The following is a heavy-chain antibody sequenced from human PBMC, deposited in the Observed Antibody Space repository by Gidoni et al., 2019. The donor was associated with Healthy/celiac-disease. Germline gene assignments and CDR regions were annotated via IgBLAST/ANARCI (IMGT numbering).Heavy chain of an antibody. CDR2: INHSGST. Sequence: QVQLQQWGAGLLKPSETLSLTCAVYGGSFSGYYWSWIRQPPGKGLEWIGEINHSGSTNYNPSLKSRVTISVDTSKNQFSLKLSSVTAADTAVYYCARGAITGTTRNWFDPWGQGTLVTVSS. D-gene: IGHD1-7*01. CDR3: ARGAITGTTRNWFDP. CDR1: GGSFSGYY. J-gene: IGHJ5*02. V-gene: IGHV4-34*01.